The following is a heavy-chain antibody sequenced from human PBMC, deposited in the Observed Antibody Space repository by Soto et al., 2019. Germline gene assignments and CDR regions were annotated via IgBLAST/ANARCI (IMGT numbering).Heavy chain of an antibody. V-gene: IGHV1-69*06. D-gene: IGHD3-22*01. CDR2: ITPIFGTA. CDR1: GGTFSRDS. CDR3: ARYTDHYDSSGYLDY. Sequence: SVKVSCKAAGGTFSRDSISWGREAPGQGLEWMGGITPIFGTANYAQKFQGRVTITADKSTSTAYMELSSLRSEDTAVYYCARYTDHYDSSGYLDYWGQGPLVTVSS. J-gene: IGHJ4*02.